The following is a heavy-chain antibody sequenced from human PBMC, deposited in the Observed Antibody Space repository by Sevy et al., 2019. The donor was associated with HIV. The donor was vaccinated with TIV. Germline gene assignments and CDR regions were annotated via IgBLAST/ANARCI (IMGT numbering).Heavy chain of an antibody. J-gene: IGHJ4*02. CDR2: IYYSGST. V-gene: IGHV4-59*01. Sequence: SQTLSLTCTVSGGSISSYYWSWIRQPPGKGLEWIGYIYYSGSTNYNPSLKSRVTISVDTSKNQFSLKLSSVTAADTAVYYCARVWSSSWIFDYWGQGTLVTVSS. CDR3: ARVWSSSWIFDY. CDR1: GGSISSYY. D-gene: IGHD6-13*01.